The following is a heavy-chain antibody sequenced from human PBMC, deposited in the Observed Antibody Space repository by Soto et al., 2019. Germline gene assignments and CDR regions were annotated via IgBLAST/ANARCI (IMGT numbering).Heavy chain of an antibody. CDR2: ISNDGTNK. Sequence: QLQLVESGGGMVQPGRSLRLSCAASGFTFSTYAVHWVRQAPGKGLEWVAVISNDGTNKDYADTVKGRFTLSRDNSKDTLYLQMNSLRPERTAVSDCAIVPMTKYGLDLWGQGTTVTVSS. D-gene: IGHD3-22*01. V-gene: IGHV3-30-3*01. CDR1: GFTFSTYA. CDR3: AIVPMTKYGLDL. J-gene: IGHJ6*02.